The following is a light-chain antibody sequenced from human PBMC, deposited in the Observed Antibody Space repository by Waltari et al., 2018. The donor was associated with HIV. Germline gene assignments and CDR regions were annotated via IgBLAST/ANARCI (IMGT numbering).Light chain of an antibody. J-gene: IGLJ3*02. V-gene: IGLV1-47*01. CDR2: RNN. CDR1: SSNIGGNY. CDR3: AAWDDSLSGVL. Sequence: QSVLTQPPSESGAPGQRVTMSCSGSSSNIGGNYVYWYQHRPGSAPKLLIARNNNRPSGVPDRFSGSKSGTSASLAISGLRSEDEADYYCAAWDDSLSGVLFGGGTKLTVL.